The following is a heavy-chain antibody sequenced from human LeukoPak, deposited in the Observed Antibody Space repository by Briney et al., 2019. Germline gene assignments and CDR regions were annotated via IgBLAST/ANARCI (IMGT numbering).Heavy chain of an antibody. Sequence: GASVKVSCKASGYTFTSYGISWVRQAPGQGLEWMGWISAYNGNTNYAQKLQGRVTTTTDTSTSTAYMELRSLRSDDTAVYYCARDPYYYDSSGYYFETAIFDYWGQGTLVTVSS. J-gene: IGHJ4*02. V-gene: IGHV1-18*01. CDR1: GYTFTSYG. D-gene: IGHD3-22*01. CDR3: ARDPYYYDSSGYYFETAIFDY. CDR2: ISAYNGNT.